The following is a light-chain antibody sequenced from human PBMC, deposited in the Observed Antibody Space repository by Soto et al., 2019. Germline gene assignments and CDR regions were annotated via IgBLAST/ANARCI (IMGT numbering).Light chain of an antibody. CDR1: QSVSSN. CDR2: DVS. Sequence: EIVMTQSPATLSVSPGERATLSCWASQSVSSNLAWYQQKPGQAPRLLIYDVSTRATGIPTRFSGSGSGTELTITISSLQSEDFAAYYCQQYNNSALIFGGGNKVEIK. J-gene: IGKJ4*01. CDR3: QQYNNSALI. V-gene: IGKV3D-15*01.